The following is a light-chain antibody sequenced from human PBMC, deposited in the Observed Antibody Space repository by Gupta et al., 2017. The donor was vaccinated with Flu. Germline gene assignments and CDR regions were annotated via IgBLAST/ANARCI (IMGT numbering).Light chain of an antibody. V-gene: IGLV3-19*01. J-gene: IGLJ3*02. CDR1: SLRIYF. CDR3: YSRYSSGKHLV. CDR2: GED. Sequence: SSELTQDSAVSAALGQTVRITCQGDSLRIYFATWYYQKPGQAPVFVLYGEDDRPSGTPDRFSGSSSGDTASLTITGSQAEDEGDYYCYSRYSSGKHLVFGGGTKLTVL.